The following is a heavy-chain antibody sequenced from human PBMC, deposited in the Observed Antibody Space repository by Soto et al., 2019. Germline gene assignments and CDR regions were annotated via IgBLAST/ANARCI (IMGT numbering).Heavy chain of an antibody. Sequence: SETLSLTCAVYGGSISGHYWNWIRQPPGKGLEWIGEINHSGRTNYNPSLKSRVTISVDTSKNQFSLNLGSVTAADTAVYFCARGNIAAALVYWGQGTLVTSPQ. CDR3: ARGNIAAALVY. J-gene: IGHJ4*02. CDR1: GGSISGHY. V-gene: IGHV4-34*01. CDR2: INHSGRT. D-gene: IGHD6-13*01.